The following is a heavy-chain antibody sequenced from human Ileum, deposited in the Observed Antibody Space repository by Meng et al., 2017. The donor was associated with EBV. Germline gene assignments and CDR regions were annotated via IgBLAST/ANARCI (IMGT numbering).Heavy chain of an antibody. J-gene: IGHJ4*02. Sequence: QVQLLRLGPEMKTPGATVEFSCNACGYTFTSYAMNWVRPAPGLTLEWKRWNNTGNGDTKYSQKFQGRVTLTRDTSASTAYMELSSLRSEDTAVYYCASRPGIAVAGFDYWGQGTLVTASS. CDR3: ASRPGIAVAGFDY. CDR2: NNTGNGDT. D-gene: IGHD6-19*01. V-gene: IGHV1-3*04. CDR1: GYTFTSYA.